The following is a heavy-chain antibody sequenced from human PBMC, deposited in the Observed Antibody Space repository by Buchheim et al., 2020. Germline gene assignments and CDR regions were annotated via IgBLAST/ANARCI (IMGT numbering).Heavy chain of an antibody. Sequence: QVQLVESGGGVVQPGRSLRLSCAASGFTFSSYGMHWVRQAPGKGLEWVAVISYDGSNKYSADSVKGRFTISRDNSKNTLYLQMNSLRAEDTAVYYCPRGGATTVYGMDVWGQGTT. V-gene: IGHV3-30*03. CDR2: ISYDGSNK. D-gene: IGHD1-26*01. CDR3: PRGGATTVYGMDV. CDR1: GFTFSSYG. J-gene: IGHJ6*02.